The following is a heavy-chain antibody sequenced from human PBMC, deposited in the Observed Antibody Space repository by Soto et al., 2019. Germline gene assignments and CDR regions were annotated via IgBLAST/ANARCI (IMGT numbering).Heavy chain of an antibody. Sequence: EVQLVESGGGLVQPGRSLRLSCAASGFTFDDYAMHWVRQAPGKGLEWVSGISWNSGSIGYADSVKGRFTISRDNAKNSLYLQMNSLRAEDTALYYCAKEPSAARVPYYFDYWGQGTLVTVSS. V-gene: IGHV3-9*01. D-gene: IGHD6-6*01. J-gene: IGHJ4*02. CDR2: ISWNSGSI. CDR1: GFTFDDYA. CDR3: AKEPSAARVPYYFDY.